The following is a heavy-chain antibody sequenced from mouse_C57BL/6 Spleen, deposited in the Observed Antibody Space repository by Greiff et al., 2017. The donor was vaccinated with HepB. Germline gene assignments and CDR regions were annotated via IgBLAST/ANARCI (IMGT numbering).Heavy chain of an antibody. J-gene: IGHJ3*01. D-gene: IGHD2-4*01. CDR3: TPYDYDECFAY. Sequence: EVQLQQSGAELVRPGASVKLSCTASGFNIKDDYMHWVKQRPEQGLEWIGWIDPENGDTEYASKFQGKATITADTSSNTAYLQLSSLTSEDTAVYYCTPYDYDECFAYWGQGTLVTVSA. V-gene: IGHV14-4*01. CDR2: IDPENGDT. CDR1: GFNIKDDY.